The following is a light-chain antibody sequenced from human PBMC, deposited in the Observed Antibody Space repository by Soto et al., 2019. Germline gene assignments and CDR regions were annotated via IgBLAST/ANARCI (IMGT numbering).Light chain of an antibody. CDR1: QSISSY. Sequence: DIQMTQSPSSLSASVGDRVTITCRASQSISSYLNWYQQKPGKAPKLLIYAASRLQSGVPSRFSGSESGTAFTLTISSLQPEDFATYYCQQSYSNPFTFGPGTRVDIK. J-gene: IGKJ3*01. CDR2: AAS. V-gene: IGKV1-39*01. CDR3: QQSYSNPFT.